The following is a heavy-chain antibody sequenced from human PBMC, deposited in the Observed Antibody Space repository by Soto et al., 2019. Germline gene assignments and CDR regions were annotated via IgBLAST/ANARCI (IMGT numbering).Heavy chain of an antibody. CDR2: VSYSGST. D-gene: IGHD3-10*01. J-gene: IGHJ5*02. CDR3: AREDVAYQDSGSYNCFDP. V-gene: IGHV4-31*03. CDR1: GGSINSGGYY. Sequence: QVQLQESGPGLVKPSQTLSLTCTVSGGSINSGGYYWTWIRQHPGKGLEWIGYVSYSGSTYYNPSFKRRVTMSVDTSNNPFSWSLSSVTAADTAVYYCAREDVAYQDSGSYNCFDPWGQGTLVTVSS.